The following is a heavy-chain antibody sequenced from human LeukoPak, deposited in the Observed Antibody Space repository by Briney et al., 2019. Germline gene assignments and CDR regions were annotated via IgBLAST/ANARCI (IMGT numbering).Heavy chain of an antibody. CDR3: AKDRYYDSSGHYYVE. J-gene: IGHJ4*02. D-gene: IGHD3-22*01. CDR2: ITGSGSNA. Sequence: PGGSLRLSCAASGFTFSSYPMSWVRQAPGKGLEWVSSITGSGSNAYHADSVKGRFTISRDNSKNTLYLQMNSLRAEDTAVYYCAKDRYYDSSGHYYVEWGQGTLVTVSP. V-gene: IGHV3-23*01. CDR1: GFTFSSYP.